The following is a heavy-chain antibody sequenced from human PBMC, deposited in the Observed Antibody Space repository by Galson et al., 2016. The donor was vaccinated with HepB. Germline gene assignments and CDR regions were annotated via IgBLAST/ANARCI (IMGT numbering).Heavy chain of an antibody. CDR3: ARHVGVPGTRGFDY. D-gene: IGHD2-2*01. CDR2: IYHSGTA. V-gene: IGHV4-4*02. Sequence: ETLSLTCAVSGGSISSGNWWSWVRQPPGKGLEWIGEIYHSGTANYNPSLESRGTMSLDKSKNQISLKVTSVTAADTAVYYCARHVGVPGTRGFDYWGRGTLVTVSS. CDR1: GGSISSGNW. J-gene: IGHJ4*02.